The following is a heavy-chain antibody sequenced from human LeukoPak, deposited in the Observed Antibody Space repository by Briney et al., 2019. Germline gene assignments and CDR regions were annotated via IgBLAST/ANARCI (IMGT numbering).Heavy chain of an antibody. CDR3: KVVVITTSYDAFDI. V-gene: IGHV3-30*03. CDR1: GFTFSSYA. J-gene: IGHJ3*02. CDR2: ISYDGSNK. D-gene: IGHD3-22*01. Sequence: PGGSLRLSCAASGFTFSSYAMSWVRQAPGKGLEWVAVISYDGSNKYYADSVKGRFTISRDNSKNTLYLQMNSLRAEDTAVYYCKVVVITTSYDAFDIWGQGTMVTVSS.